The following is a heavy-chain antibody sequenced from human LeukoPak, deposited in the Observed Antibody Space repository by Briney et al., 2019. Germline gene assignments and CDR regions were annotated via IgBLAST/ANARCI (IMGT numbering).Heavy chain of an antibody. J-gene: IGHJ5*02. D-gene: IGHD3-10*01. CDR2: IGTAGDT. CDR3: ARGPYGSGLGP. V-gene: IGHV3-13*04. Sequence: GGSLRLSCAASGFTFSSYDMHWVRQATGKGLEWVSAIGTAGDTYYPGSVKGRFTISRENAKNSLYLQINSLRAGDTAVYYCARGPYGSGLGPWGQGTLVTVSS. CDR1: GFTFSSYD.